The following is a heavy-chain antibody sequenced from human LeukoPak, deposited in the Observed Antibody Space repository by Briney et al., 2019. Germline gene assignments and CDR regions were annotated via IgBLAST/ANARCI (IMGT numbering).Heavy chain of an antibody. CDR1: GYSFTSYW. CDR2: IYPGDSDT. V-gene: IGHV5-51*01. J-gene: IGHJ4*02. Sequence: RGESLKISCKGSGYSFTSYWIGWVRQMPGKGLEWMGIIYPGDSDTRYSPSFQGQVTISADKSISTAYLQWSSLKAPDTAMYYCARHEDDILTGAFDYWGQGTLVTVSS. CDR3: ARHEDDILTGAFDY. D-gene: IGHD3-9*01.